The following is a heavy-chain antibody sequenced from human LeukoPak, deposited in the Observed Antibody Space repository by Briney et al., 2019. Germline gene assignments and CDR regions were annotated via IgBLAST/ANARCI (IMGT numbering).Heavy chain of an antibody. V-gene: IGHV3-48*01. J-gene: IGHJ4*02. CDR2: IYRDSSMI. CDR3: ARYGSGSNYRDPFDS. D-gene: IGHD3-10*01. Sequence: GGSLRLSCAASGFTFSSYWMNWVRQAPGKGLEWISCIYRDSSMIHYADSVRGRFTVSRDNAKNSVYLQMNSLRAEDTAVYFCARYGSGSNYRDPFDSWGQGTLVTVSS. CDR1: GFTFSSYW.